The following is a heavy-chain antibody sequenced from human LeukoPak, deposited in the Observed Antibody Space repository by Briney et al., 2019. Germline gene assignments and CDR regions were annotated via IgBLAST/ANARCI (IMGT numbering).Heavy chain of an antibody. J-gene: IGHJ4*02. CDR2: LYYSGTP. V-gene: IGHV4-39*07. D-gene: IGHD5/OR15-5a*01. Sequence: SETLSLTCTVSGASISSCSYYWGWIRQPPGEGLEWIGSLYYSGTPYYNPSLKSRVTMSLDTSKNQFSLRLSSVTAADTAVYYCGRIHSVYVNSWGQGTLVSVSS. CDR1: GASISSCSYY. CDR3: GRIHSVYVNS.